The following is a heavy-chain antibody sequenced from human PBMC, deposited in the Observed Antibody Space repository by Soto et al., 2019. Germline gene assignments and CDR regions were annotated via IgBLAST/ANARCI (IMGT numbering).Heavy chain of an antibody. J-gene: IGHJ4*02. CDR1: GYTLTELS. CDR2: FDPEDGET. CDR3: ATEPPWYYDILTGYYGSDY. Sequence: ASVKVSCKVSGYTLTELSMDWVRQAPGKGLEWMGGFDPEDGETIYAQKFQGRVTMTEDTSTDTAYMELSSLRSEDTAVYYCATEPPWYYDILTGYYGSDYWGQGTLVTVSS. D-gene: IGHD3-9*01. V-gene: IGHV1-24*01.